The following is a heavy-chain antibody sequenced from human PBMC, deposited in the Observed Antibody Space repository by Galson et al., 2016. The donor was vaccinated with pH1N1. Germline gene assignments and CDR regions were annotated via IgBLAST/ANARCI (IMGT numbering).Heavy chain of an antibody. D-gene: IGHD3-22*01. CDR2: IIPILGST. CDR1: GGTFNSNG. V-gene: IGHV1-69*13. Sequence: SVKVSSKASGGTFNSNGISWLRQAPGQGLEWMGRIIPILGSTNYAQKFQGKITITADESTSTPYMELNSLRSEDTALYYCAREDYYDVDLSDWYFDLWGRGTLVTVSS. J-gene: IGHJ2*01. CDR3: AREDYYDVDLSDWYFDL.